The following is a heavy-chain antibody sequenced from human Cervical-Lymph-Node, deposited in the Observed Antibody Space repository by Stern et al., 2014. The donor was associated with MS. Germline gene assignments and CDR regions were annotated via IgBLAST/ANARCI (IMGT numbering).Heavy chain of an antibody. CDR2: IYYSGRS. CDR3: ARMKTGLRENRGFDF. CDR1: GDSINSGDFH. Sequence: QVQLQESGPGLVKPSETLSLTCTVSGDSINSGDFHWSWVRQSPGKGLVWIGYIYYSGRSYNNPSLKSRVTMSIDTSTNQFSLNLTSVTAADTALYFCARMKTGLRENRGFDFWGQGTQVTVSS. D-gene: IGHD4-17*01. J-gene: IGHJ4*02. V-gene: IGHV4-30-4*01.